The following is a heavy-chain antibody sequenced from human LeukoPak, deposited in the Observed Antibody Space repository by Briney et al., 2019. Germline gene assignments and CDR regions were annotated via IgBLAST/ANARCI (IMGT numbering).Heavy chain of an antibody. CDR3: ARSGVTKWFGELSVGGYRY. Sequence: PGGSLRLSCAASGFTFSDYYMSWIRQAPGKGLEWVSYISSSGSTIYYADSVKGRFTISRDNAKNSLCLQMNSLRAEDTAVYYCARSGVTKWFGELSVGGYRYWGQGTLVTVSS. V-gene: IGHV3-11*01. CDR2: ISSSGSTI. CDR1: GFTFSDYY. J-gene: IGHJ4*02. D-gene: IGHD3-10*01.